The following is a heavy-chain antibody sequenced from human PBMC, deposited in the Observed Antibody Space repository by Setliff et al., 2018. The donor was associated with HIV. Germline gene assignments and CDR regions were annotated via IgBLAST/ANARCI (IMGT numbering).Heavy chain of an antibody. CDR1: GGSVNDFY. V-gene: IGHV4-4*09. CDR3: ATLDHSGGNFLAY. J-gene: IGHJ4*02. D-gene: IGHD2-21*02. Sequence: SETLSLTCTVSGGSVNDFYCNWIRQPPGKGPEWIGYIHSSGSTIYNPSLKSRITISFDTSKEQFSLELSSATAADAAVCYCATLDHSGGNFLAYWGQGSLVTVSS. CDR2: IHSSGST.